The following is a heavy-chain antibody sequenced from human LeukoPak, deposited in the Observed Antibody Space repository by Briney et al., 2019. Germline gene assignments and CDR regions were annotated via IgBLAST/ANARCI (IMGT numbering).Heavy chain of an antibody. D-gene: IGHD6-19*01. CDR3: ARVKGIGVAATGWFDP. V-gene: IGHV4-4*02. Sequence: SGTLSLTCAVSGGSISSINWWSWVRQPPGKGLEWIGEIYHSGSTNYNPSLKSRVTISVDTSKNQFSLKLSSVTAADTAVYYCARVKGIGVAATGWFDPWGQGTLVTVSS. CDR1: GGSISSINW. J-gene: IGHJ5*02. CDR2: IYHSGST.